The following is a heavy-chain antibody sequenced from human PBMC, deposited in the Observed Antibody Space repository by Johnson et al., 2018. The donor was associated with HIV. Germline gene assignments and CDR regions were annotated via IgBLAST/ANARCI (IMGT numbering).Heavy chain of an antibody. CDR1: GFTFDDYG. V-gene: IGHV3-20*04. J-gene: IGHJ3*02. Sequence: MLLVESGGGVVRPGGSLRLSCAASGFTFDDYGMSWVRQGPGKGLEWVSDINWNGGSTDYADSVKGRFTISRDNSKNTLYLQMNSLRAEDTAVYYCAFIEYSSLDAFDIWGQGTMVTVSS. CDR2: INWNGGST. D-gene: IGHD6-6*01. CDR3: AFIEYSSLDAFDI.